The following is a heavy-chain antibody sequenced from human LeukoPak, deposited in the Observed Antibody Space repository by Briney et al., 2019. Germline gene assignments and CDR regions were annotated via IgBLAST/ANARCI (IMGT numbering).Heavy chain of an antibody. V-gene: IGHV3-23*01. J-gene: IGHJ4*02. CDR3: AKDDWLSSAFDY. CDR1: GFAFSSYA. CDR2: ISGSGGST. Sequence: GGSLRLSCAASGFAFSSYAMSWVRQAPGKGLEWVSAISGSGGSTYYADSVKGRFTISRDNSKNTLYLQMNSLRAEDTAVYYCAKDDWLSSAFDYWGQGTLVTVSS. D-gene: IGHD3-9*01.